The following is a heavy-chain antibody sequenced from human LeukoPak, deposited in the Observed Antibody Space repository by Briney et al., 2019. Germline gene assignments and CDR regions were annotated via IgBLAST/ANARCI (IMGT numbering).Heavy chain of an antibody. V-gene: IGHV3-49*03. CDR3: ARTKERWLQLASWDY. CDR1: GFTLGDYA. D-gene: IGHD5-24*01. J-gene: IGHJ4*02. CDR2: IRSKAFGGTT. Sequence: GRSLRLSCTTSGFTLGDYAMSWFRQAPRKGLEWVGFIRSKAFGGTTEFAASVKGRFTISTDDSKNIAYLQMNSLKTEDTAVYYCARTKERWLQLASWDYWGQGTLVTVSS.